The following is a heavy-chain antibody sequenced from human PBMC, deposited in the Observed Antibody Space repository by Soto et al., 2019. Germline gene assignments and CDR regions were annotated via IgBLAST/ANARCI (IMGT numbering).Heavy chain of an antibody. V-gene: IGHV3-30*18. D-gene: IGHD2-21*01. CDR3: AKDCGGQYYYYGMDV. CDR2: ISYDGSNK. CDR1: GFTFSSYG. Sequence: GGSLRLSCAASGFTFSSYGMHWVRQAPGKGLEWVAVISYDGSNKYYADSVKGRFTISRDNSKNTLYLQMNSLRAEDTAVYYCAKDCGGQYYYYGMDVWGQGTTVTVSS. J-gene: IGHJ6*02.